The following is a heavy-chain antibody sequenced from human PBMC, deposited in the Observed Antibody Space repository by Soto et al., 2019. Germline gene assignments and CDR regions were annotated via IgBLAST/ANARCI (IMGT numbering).Heavy chain of an antibody. CDR2: INAANGNT. V-gene: IGHV1-3*01. CDR1: GFVSTNYN. CDR3: ATDYGSNWGL. J-gene: IGHJ4*02. D-gene: IGHD7-27*01. Sequence: QAHLVQSGAEVKMPGDSVQVSCKASGFVSTNYNFHWVRQAPGQSLEWMGRINAANGNTQYSQNFQGRVTLTSDASASTAFMELTNLRVEDKAMYYWATDYGSNWGLWGQGTLVSVSS.